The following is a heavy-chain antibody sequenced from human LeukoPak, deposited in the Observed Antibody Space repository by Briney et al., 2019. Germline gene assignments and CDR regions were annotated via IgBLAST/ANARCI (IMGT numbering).Heavy chain of an antibody. CDR3: ARVGGGNSDFDY. V-gene: IGHV4-59*01. CDR2: IYYSGST. J-gene: IGHJ4*02. CDR1: GGSISSYY. D-gene: IGHD2-21*02. Sequence: PSETLSLTCTVSGGSISSYYWSWIRQPPGKGLEWIGYIYYSGSTNYNPSLKSRVTISVDTSKNQFSLKLSSVTAADTAVYYCARVGGGNSDFDYWGQGTLVTVSS.